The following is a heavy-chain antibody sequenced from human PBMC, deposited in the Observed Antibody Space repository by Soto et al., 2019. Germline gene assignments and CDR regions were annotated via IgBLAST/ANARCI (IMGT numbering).Heavy chain of an antibody. CDR1: GYSFTNYG. CDR2: ISAYNGNT. V-gene: IGHV1-18*01. CDR3: ARDRGVAPPVAGNTHYYYYMDV. Sequence: QDQLVQSGVEVKKPGASVKVSCKASGYSFTNYGITWVRQAPGQGFEWMGWISAYNGNTKYAQKLQGRVTMTTDASTRTAYLELRCLTSDDTAVYYCARDRGVAPPVAGNTHYYYYMDVWGKGTTVTVSS. D-gene: IGHD6-19*01. J-gene: IGHJ6*03.